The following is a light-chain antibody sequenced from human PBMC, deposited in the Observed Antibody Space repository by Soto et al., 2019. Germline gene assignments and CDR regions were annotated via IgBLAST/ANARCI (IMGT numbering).Light chain of an antibody. J-gene: IGKJ1*01. V-gene: IGKV1-5*01. CDR3: QQYSTYWT. Sequence: GDRGTITCRASQSISSWLAWYQQKPGKAPKFLIYDASNLESGVPSRLSGSGAGTEFTLTIRSLQPDDFATYYCQQYSTYWTFGQGTKV. CDR1: QSISSW. CDR2: DAS.